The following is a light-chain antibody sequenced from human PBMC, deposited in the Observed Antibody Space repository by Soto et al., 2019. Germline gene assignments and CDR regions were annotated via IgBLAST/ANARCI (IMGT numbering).Light chain of an antibody. Sequence: IQMTQSPSTLSASSGDRVTITCLSSQSISSWLAWYQQKPGKDPKLLIYKASSLESGVPSRFSGSGSGIEFNLTISSLQPDDFATYYCQQYNSYSWTFGQGTKVDIK. J-gene: IGKJ1*01. V-gene: IGKV1-5*03. CDR1: QSISSW. CDR2: KAS. CDR3: QQYNSYSWT.